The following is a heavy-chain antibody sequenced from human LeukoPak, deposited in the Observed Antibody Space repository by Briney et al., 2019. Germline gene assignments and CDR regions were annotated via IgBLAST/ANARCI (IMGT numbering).Heavy chain of an antibody. CDR2: INPNSGGT. V-gene: IGHV1-2*02. Sequence: ASVKVSCKASGYTFTGYYMHWVRQAPGQGLEWMGWINPNSGGTNYAQKFQGRATMTRDTSISTAYMELSRLRSDDTAVYYCARVRQQLVEIFDYWGQGTLVTVSS. CDR3: ARVRQQLVEIFDY. D-gene: IGHD6-13*01. J-gene: IGHJ4*02. CDR1: GYTFTGYY.